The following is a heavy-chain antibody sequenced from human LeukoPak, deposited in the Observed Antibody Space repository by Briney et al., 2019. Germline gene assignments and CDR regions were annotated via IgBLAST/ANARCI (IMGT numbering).Heavy chain of an antibody. Sequence: GGSLRLSCAASGFIFRNFAMSWVRQAPGKGLEWVSGLSVGGEKTFYAGSVKGRFTISRDDSNATPFLQMNSLRIEDTAVYYCAKDIEHFDSWGQGTLVTVSS. V-gene: IGHV3-23*01. J-gene: IGHJ4*02. CDR2: LSVGGEKT. CDR1: GFIFRNFA. D-gene: IGHD3-16*02. CDR3: AKDIEHFDS.